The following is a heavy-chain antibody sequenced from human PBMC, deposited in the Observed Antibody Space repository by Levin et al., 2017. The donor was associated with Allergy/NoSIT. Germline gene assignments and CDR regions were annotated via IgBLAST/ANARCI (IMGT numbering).Heavy chain of an antibody. V-gene: IGHV5-51*01. J-gene: IGHJ5*02. CDR1: GFTFTTSW. CDR3: ATKRPSWFDP. Sequence: GESLKISCKVSGFTFTTSWIGWVRQMPGKGLEWMGMIYPGDSRTSYSPSFQGHVTMSADKSVTTAYLQWSSLQASDTAMYDCATKRPSWFDPWGQGTLVTVSS. CDR2: IYPGDSRT.